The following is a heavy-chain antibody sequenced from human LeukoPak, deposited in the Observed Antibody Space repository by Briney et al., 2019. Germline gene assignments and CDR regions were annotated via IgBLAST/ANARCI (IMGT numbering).Heavy chain of an antibody. CDR2: IYHSGST. CDR1: GYSISSGYY. D-gene: IGHD1-26*01. J-gene: IGHJ4*02. V-gene: IGHV4-38-2*02. CDR3: ARGVGDTTRFDY. Sequence: SETLSLTCTVSGYSISSGYYWGWIRQPPGKGLEWIGSIYHSGSTYYNPSLKSRVAISVDTSKNQFSLKLTSVTAADTAVYYCARGVGDTTRFDYWGQGTLVTVSS.